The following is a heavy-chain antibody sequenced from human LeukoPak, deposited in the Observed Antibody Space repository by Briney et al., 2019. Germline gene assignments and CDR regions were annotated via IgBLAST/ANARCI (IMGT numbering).Heavy chain of an antibody. CDR2: FYYSGNT. Sequence: PSETLSLTCSVSGDSISSSSHYWSWIRQPPGKGLEWIGSFYYSGNTYYNPSLKSRVTISVDTSKNQFSLRLSSVTAADTAVYYCARHLSTTVTTPGYWGQGTLVTVSS. CDR3: ARHLSTTVTTPGY. D-gene: IGHD4-17*01. V-gene: IGHV4-39*01. CDR1: GDSISSSSHY. J-gene: IGHJ4*02.